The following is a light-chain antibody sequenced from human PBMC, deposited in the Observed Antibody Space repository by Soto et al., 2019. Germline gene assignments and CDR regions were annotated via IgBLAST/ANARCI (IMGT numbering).Light chain of an antibody. CDR2: EVS. V-gene: IGLV2-23*02. CDR1: SSDVGSYNL. Sequence: LTQPASVSGSPGQSITISCTGTSSDVGSYNLVSWYQQYPGKAPKLMIYEVSKRPSGVSNRFSGSKSGNTASLTISGLQAEDEADYYCCSYAGSSAYVFGTGTKVTVL. CDR3: CSYAGSSAYV. J-gene: IGLJ1*01.